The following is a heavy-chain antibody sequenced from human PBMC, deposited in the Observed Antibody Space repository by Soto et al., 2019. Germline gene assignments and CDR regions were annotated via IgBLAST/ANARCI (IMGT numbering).Heavy chain of an antibody. CDR2: IYYSGIT. D-gene: IGHD7-27*01. CDR1: GGSISSSNYY. J-gene: IGHJ3*02. Sequence: QLQLQESGPGLVKPSETLSLTCTVSGGSISSSNYYWGWIRQPPGKGLEWIGSIYYSGITYYNPSLKRRVTISVDTSKNQFSLNLHSVTAADTAVYSCARPPNANLDAFDIWGQGTMVTVSS. V-gene: IGHV4-39*01. CDR3: ARPPNANLDAFDI.